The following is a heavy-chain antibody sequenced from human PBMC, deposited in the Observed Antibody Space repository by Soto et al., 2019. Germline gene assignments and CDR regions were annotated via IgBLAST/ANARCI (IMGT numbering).Heavy chain of an antibody. CDR2: IIPIFGTA. CDR1: GGTFSSYA. J-gene: IGHJ5*02. D-gene: IGHD2-2*01. CDR3: ARELRYCRSTRCHSRWFHP. Sequence: QVQLVQSGAEVKKPGSSVKVSCKASGGTFSSYAISWVRQAPGQGLEWMGGIIPIFGTANYAQKFQGRVTITADKSTSTAYMELSRLRSEDTAGYYCARELRYCRSTRCHSRWFHPWGQGTLVTVSS. V-gene: IGHV1-69*06.